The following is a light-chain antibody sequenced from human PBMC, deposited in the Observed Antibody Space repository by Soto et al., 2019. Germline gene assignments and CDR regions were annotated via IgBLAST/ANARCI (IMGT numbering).Light chain of an antibody. J-gene: IGLJ1*01. CDR3: FSFTTDWTHV. V-gene: IGLV2-14*01. Sequence: QSVLTQPACVSVSPGQSITVSCTGSSSDIGAYNYVSWFQQYPGKAPKLIISEVSNRPSGVSNRFSGSKSGTAASLTISGLQTEDEADYFCFSFTTDWTHVFGTGT. CDR1: SSDIGAYNY. CDR2: EVS.